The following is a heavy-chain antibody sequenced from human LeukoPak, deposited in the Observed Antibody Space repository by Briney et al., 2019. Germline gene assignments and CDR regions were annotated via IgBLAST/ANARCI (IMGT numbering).Heavy chain of an antibody. D-gene: IGHD6-19*01. J-gene: IGHJ5*02. Sequence: PSETLSLTCTVSSGSISSYYWSWIRQPAGKGLEWIGRIYTSGSTDYNSSLKSRAAMSLDTSKNQFSLKLRSVTAADTAVYYCARDWNAGSGWFLWFDPWGQGTLVTVSS. CDR3: ARDWNAGSGWFLWFDP. V-gene: IGHV4-4*07. CDR2: IYTSGST. CDR1: SGSISSYY.